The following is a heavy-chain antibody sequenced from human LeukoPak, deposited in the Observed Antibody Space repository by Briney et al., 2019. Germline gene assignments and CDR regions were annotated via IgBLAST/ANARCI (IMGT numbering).Heavy chain of an antibody. CDR3: ARAYMTATRHFDS. D-gene: IGHD2-21*02. CDR1: GGTLSSYT. CDR2: IIPIFGTP. J-gene: IGHJ4*02. V-gene: IGHV1-69*13. Sequence: SVKVSCKTSGGTLSSYTISWVRQAPGQGLEWMGGIIPIFGTPHYAQKFQDRVTITADASTSTAYMELSSLRSEDTAVYYCARAYMTATRHFDSWGQGTLVTVSS.